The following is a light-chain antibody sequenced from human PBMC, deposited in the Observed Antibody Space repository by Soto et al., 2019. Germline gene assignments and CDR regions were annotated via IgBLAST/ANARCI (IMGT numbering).Light chain of an antibody. CDR2: KVS. V-gene: IGKV2-24*01. CDR3: MQATQSPWT. Sequence: DIVMTQTPLSSPVTLGQAASISCRSSQSLVHNDGNTYLSWFQQRPGQPPRLLIYKVSDRFSWVPDRVSGSGAGTDFTRTISRVEAEDVGVYYCMQATQSPWTFGQGTKVEIK. J-gene: IGKJ1*01. CDR1: QSLVHNDGNTY.